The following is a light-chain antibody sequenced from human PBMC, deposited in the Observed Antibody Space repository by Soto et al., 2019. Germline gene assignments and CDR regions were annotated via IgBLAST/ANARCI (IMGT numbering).Light chain of an antibody. CDR1: SSDVGSYNL. Sequence: QSVLTQPASVSGSPGQSITISCTGTSSDVGSYNLVPWYQQHPGKAPKLMIYEGSKRPSGVSNRFSGSKSGNTASLTISGLQAEDEADYYCCSYAGSSTSLYVFGTGTRSPS. V-gene: IGLV2-23*01. CDR2: EGS. CDR3: CSYAGSSTSLYV. J-gene: IGLJ1*01.